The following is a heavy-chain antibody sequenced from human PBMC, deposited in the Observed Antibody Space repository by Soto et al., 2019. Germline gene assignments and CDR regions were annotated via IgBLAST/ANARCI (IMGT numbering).Heavy chain of an antibody. J-gene: IGHJ4*02. D-gene: IGHD6-13*01. Sequence: SETLSLTCTVSGGSISSGGYYWSWIRQHPGKGLEWIGYIYYSGSTYYNPSLKSRVTISVDTSKNQFSLKLSSVTAADTAVYYCARGSRSSWSYFDYWGQGTLVTVSS. CDR3: ARGSRSSWSYFDY. V-gene: IGHV4-31*03. CDR1: GGSISSGGYY. CDR2: IYYSGST.